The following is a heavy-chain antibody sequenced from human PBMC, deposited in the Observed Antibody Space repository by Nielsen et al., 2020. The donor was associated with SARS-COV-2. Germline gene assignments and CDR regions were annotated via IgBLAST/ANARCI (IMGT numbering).Heavy chain of an antibody. CDR3: ARDGSGSYYYPYFDY. Sequence: SLKISCAASGFTFSSYAMNWVRQAPGKGLEWVAVISYDGSNKYYADSVKGRFTISRDNSKNTLYLQMNSLRAEDTAVYYCARDGSGSYYYPYFDYWGQGTLVTVSS. J-gene: IGHJ4*02. CDR2: ISYDGSNK. CDR1: GFTFSSYA. D-gene: IGHD3-10*01. V-gene: IGHV3-30-3*01.